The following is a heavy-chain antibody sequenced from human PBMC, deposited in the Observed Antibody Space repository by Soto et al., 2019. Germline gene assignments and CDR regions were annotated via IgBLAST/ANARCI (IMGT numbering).Heavy chain of an antibody. Sequence: ASVKVSCKASGYTFSGYAIHWVRQAPGQRLEWMGWINGGNGDTKYSQKFQGRVTISRDTSASTAYMELTSLGSEDTAIYHCARGYCSSTSCQYYFEFWGKGTLVTVSS. CDR3: ARGYCSSTSCQYYFEF. J-gene: IGHJ4*02. CDR2: INGGNGDT. V-gene: IGHV1-3*01. CDR1: GYTFSGYA. D-gene: IGHD2-2*01.